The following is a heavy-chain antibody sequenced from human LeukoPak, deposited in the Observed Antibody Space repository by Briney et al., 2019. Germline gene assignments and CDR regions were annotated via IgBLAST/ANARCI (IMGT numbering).Heavy chain of an antibody. CDR1: GFTFSNYG. CDR2: IRYDGTNK. Sequence: PGGSLRLSCAASGFTFSNYGMHWVRQAPGKGLAWVAFIRYDGTNKYYADSVKGRFTISRDNSKNTLYLQMNSLRAEDTAVYYCAKDLRYGRDFDYWGQGTLVTVSS. D-gene: IGHD5-18*01. V-gene: IGHV3-30*02. J-gene: IGHJ4*02. CDR3: AKDLRYGRDFDY.